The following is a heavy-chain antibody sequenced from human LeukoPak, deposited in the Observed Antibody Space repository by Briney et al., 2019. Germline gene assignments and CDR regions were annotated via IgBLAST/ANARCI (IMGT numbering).Heavy chain of an antibody. CDR3: ARDDQQLEPNRFDP. CDR1: GFSFSDYY. CDR2: ITSSGGTI. D-gene: IGHD6-13*01. J-gene: IGHJ5*02. V-gene: IGHV3-11*01. Sequence: GGSLRLSCAASGFSFSDYYMSWIRQAPGKGLEWVSSITSSGGTIYYADSVKGRFTISRDNAKNSLYLQMDSLRVDDTAVYYCARDDQQLEPNRFDPWGQGTLVTVSS.